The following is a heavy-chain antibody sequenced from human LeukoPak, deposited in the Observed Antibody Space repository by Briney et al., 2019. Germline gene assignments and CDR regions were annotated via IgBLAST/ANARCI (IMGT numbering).Heavy chain of an antibody. J-gene: IGHJ4*02. D-gene: IGHD3-16*01. CDR3: ARLQRMGGIPY. Sequence: SETLSLTCTVSGGSISSYYWSWIRQPAGKGLEWIGRIYTSGSTNYNPSLKSRVTMSVDTFKNQFSLKLSSVTAADTATYYCARLQRMGGIPYWGQGTLVIVSS. CDR1: GGSISSYY. CDR2: IYTSGST. V-gene: IGHV4-4*07.